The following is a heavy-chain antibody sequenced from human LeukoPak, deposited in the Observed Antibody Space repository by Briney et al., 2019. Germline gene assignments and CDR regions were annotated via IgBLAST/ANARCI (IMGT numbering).Heavy chain of an antibody. J-gene: IGHJ4*02. V-gene: IGHV1-8*01. CDR1: GYTFTSYD. Sequence: ASVKVSCKASGYTFTSYDINWVRQATGQGLEWMGWMNPNSGNTGYAQKFQGRVTMTRNTFISTAYMELSSLRSEDTAVYCCVLMVRGVIIKDYWGQGTLVTVSS. CDR2: MNPNSGNT. CDR3: VLMVRGVIIKDY. D-gene: IGHD3-10*01.